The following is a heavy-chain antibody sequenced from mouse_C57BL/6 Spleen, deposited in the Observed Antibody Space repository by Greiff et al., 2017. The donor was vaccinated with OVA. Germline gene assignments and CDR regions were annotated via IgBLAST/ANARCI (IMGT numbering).Heavy chain of an antibody. D-gene: IGHD4-1*01. CDR3: ARESNWDVGYFDY. V-gene: IGHV5-16*01. Sequence: EVKVVESAGGLVQPGSSMKLSCTASGFTFSDYYMAWVRQVPEKGLEWVANINYDGSSTYYLDSLKSRFIISRDNAKNILYLQMSSLKSEDTATYYCARESNWDVGYFDYWGQGTTLTVSS. CDR2: INYDGSST. CDR1: GFTFSDYY. J-gene: IGHJ2*01.